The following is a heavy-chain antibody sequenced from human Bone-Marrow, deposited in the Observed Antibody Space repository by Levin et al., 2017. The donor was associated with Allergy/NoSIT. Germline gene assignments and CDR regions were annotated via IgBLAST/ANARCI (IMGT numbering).Heavy chain of an antibody. V-gene: IGHV3-9*02. CDR2: ILWKSGSI. Sequence: GGSLRLSCAASGFPSDTYAMHWVRQAPGKGLEWVSGILWKSGSIGYGDSVKGRFIISSDTAKNSLFLQMNSLRTDDTAFYFCVKDMGVTTAAIGYWGQGTLVTVSS. D-gene: IGHD4-17*01. J-gene: IGHJ4*02. CDR3: VKDMGVTTAAIGY. CDR1: GFPSDTYA.